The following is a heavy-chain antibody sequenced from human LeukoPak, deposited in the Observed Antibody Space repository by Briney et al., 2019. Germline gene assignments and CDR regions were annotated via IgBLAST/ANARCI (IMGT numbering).Heavy chain of an antibody. V-gene: IGHV3-9*01. D-gene: IGHD3-9*01. CDR1: GFTFDDYA. CDR2: ISWNSGSI. J-gene: IGHJ4*02. CDR3: AKDLYYDILTGYFDY. Sequence: DRSLRLSCAASGFTFDDYAMHWVRQAPGKGLEWVSGISWNSGSIGYADSVKGRFTISRDNAKNSLYLQMNSLRAEDTALYYCAKDLYYDILTGYFDYWGQGTLVTVSS.